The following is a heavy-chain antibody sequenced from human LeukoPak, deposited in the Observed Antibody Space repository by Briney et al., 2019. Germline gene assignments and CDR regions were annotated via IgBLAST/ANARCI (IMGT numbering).Heavy chain of an antibody. CDR2: INPNSGGT. CDR1: GYTFTGYY. J-gene: IGHJ6*03. CDR3: ATADGSGSYYNHFNYMDV. D-gene: IGHD3-10*01. Sequence: VASVKVSCKASGYTFTGYYMHWVRQAPGQGLEWMGWINPNSGGTNYAQKFQGRVTMTRDTSISTAYMELSRLRSGDTAVYYCATADGSGSYYNHFNYMDVWGKGTTVTVSS. V-gene: IGHV1-2*02.